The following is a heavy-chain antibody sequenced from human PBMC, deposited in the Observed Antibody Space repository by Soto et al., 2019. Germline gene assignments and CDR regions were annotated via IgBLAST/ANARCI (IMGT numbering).Heavy chain of an antibody. V-gene: IGHV4-34*01. CDR2: INHSGST. Sequence: NPSETLSLTCAVYGGSFSGYYWSWIRQPPGKGLEWIGEINHSGSTNYNPSLKSRVTISVDTSKNQFSLKLSSVTAADTAVYYCARFLNWGYNYYYGMDVWGQGTTVTVSS. D-gene: IGHD7-27*01. CDR3: ARFLNWGYNYYYGMDV. J-gene: IGHJ6*02. CDR1: GGSFSGYY.